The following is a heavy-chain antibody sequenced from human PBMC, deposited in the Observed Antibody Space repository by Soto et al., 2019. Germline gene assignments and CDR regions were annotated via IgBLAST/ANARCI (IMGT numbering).Heavy chain of an antibody. V-gene: IGHV3-23*01. CDR2: ITGSGGRT. Sequence: EVQLLESGGGLVQPGGSLRLSCAASGFTFSSYAMSWVRQAPGKGLEWVSGITGSGGRTYYADSVKGRFTISRDNSKNTLYLQMDSPRPEDTAVYYCAKDMRRDCSGGSCYGFDYWGQGTLVTVSS. CDR3: AKDMRRDCSGGSCYGFDY. CDR1: GFTFSSYA. D-gene: IGHD2-15*01. J-gene: IGHJ4*02.